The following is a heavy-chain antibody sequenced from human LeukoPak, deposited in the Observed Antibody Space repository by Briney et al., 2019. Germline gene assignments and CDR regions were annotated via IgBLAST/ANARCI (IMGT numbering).Heavy chain of an antibody. V-gene: IGHV1-18*01. Sequence: GASVQVSCKASGCTFTSHCISWVRQPPGQGLEWMGWISAYNGNTNDAQKLQGRVTMTTDTPTSTAYMELRSLRSDDTAVYYCARTDNAPPTYYFDYWGQGTLVTVSS. CDR3: ARTDNAPPTYYFDY. D-gene: IGHD1-1*01. CDR2: ISAYNGNT. J-gene: IGHJ4*02. CDR1: GCTFTSHC.